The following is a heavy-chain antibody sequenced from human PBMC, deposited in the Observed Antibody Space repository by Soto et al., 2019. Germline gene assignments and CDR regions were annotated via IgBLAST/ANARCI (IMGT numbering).Heavy chain of an antibody. CDR1: GFTFSSYA. CDR2: ISGSGGST. CDR3: AKGTSPFWSRFDY. Sequence: EVQLLESGGGLVQPGGSLRLSCATSGFTFSSYAMSWVRQAPGKGLEWVSAISGSGGSTYYADSVKGRFTISRDNSKNTLYLQMNSLRAEDTAVYYCAKGTSPFWSRFDYWGQGTLVTVSS. V-gene: IGHV3-23*01. J-gene: IGHJ4*02. D-gene: IGHD3-3*01.